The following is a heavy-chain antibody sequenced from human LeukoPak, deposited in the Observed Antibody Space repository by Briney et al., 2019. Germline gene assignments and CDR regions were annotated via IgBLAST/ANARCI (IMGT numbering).Heavy chain of an antibody. D-gene: IGHD4-23*01. V-gene: IGHV3-23*01. CDR2: ISNNGGYT. CDR3: ARGRPHGNDY. Sequence: GGSLRLSCAASGFTFSNSAMSWVRQAPGKGLEWVSAISNNGGYTYYADSVQGRFTISRDNSKSTLYLQMNSLRVEDTAVYYCARGRPHGNDYWGQGTLVTVSS. J-gene: IGHJ4*02. CDR1: GFTFSNSA.